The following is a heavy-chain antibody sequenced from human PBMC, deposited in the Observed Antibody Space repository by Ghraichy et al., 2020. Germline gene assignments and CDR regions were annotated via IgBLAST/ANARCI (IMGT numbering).Heavy chain of an antibody. CDR1: GDSISNYY. D-gene: IGHD4-11*01. V-gene: IGHV4-59*01. Sequence: SETLSLTCSVSGDSISNYYWSWIRQPPGKGLEWIGYISYSGSTNYNPSLKSRVTISVDKSRNQFSLKLTSVTAADTAVYYCASIYDYSNHYLDNWGQGTLVTGSS. CDR2: ISYSGST. J-gene: IGHJ4*02. CDR3: ASIYDYSNHYLDN.